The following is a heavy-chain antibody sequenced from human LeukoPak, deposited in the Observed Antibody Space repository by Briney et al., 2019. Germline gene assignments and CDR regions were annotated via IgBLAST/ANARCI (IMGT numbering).Heavy chain of an antibody. CDR3: AREGENYYGSGSSYYDY. D-gene: IGHD3-10*01. Sequence: SVKVSCKASGGTFSSYAISWVRQAPGQGLEWMGRIIPILGTANYAQKFQGRVTITADKSTSTAYMELSSLRSEDTAVYYCAREGENYYGSGSSYYDYWGQGTLVTVSS. CDR1: GGTFSSYA. J-gene: IGHJ4*02. V-gene: IGHV1-69*04. CDR2: IIPILGTA.